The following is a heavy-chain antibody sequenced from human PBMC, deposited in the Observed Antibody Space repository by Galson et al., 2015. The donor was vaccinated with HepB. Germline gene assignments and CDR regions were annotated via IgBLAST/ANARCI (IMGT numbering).Heavy chain of an antibody. CDR3: ARDKRSLTYRLMDFYGMDV. V-gene: IGHV1-18*04. CDR1: GYTFTSYG. CDR2: ISAHNGKT. Sequence: SVKVSCKASGYTFTSYGITWVRQAPGQGLEWMGWISAHNGKTKYAEKFQGRVSMTTDTSTNTAYLELRSLRSDDTATFYCARDKRSLTYRLMDFYGMDVWGQGTTVIVS. J-gene: IGHJ6*02. D-gene: IGHD2-8*01.